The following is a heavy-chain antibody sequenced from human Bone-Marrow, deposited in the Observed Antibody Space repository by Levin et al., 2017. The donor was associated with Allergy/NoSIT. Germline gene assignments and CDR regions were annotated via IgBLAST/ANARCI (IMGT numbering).Heavy chain of an antibody. J-gene: IGHJ4*02. D-gene: IGHD6-19*01. CDR2: TYYRSKWYN. V-gene: IGHV6-1*01. CDR3: ARDRAGTVDY. CDR1: GDSVSSNSAA. Sequence: LRLSCAISGDSVSSNSAAWNWIRQSPSRGLEWLGRTYYRSKWYNEYALSVKSRITINPDTSKNQLSLQLNSVTPDDTAVYYCARDRAGTVDYWGQGTLVTVSS.